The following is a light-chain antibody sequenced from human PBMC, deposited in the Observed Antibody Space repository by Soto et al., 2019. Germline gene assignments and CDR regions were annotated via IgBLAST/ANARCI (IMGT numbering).Light chain of an antibody. CDR2: AAS. CDR3: QKYNSAPCP. Sequence: DIQMTHSPSSLSASVGDRVTITCRASQGISNYLAWYQQKPGKVPKLLIYAASTLQSGVASRFSGSGSGTDFTLTISSLQPEDVATYYCQKYNSAPCPFGGGTKVEIK. J-gene: IGKJ4*01. V-gene: IGKV1-27*01. CDR1: QGISNY.